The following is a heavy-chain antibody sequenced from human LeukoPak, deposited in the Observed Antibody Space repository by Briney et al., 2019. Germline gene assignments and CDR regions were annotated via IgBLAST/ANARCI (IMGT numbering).Heavy chain of an antibody. CDR2: ISSDGSHK. CDR3: ARGSQEPVRSGAGSLH. D-gene: IGHD3-10*01. J-gene: IGHJ4*02. V-gene: IGHV3-30*03. CDR1: GFTFSSYG. Sequence: GGSLRLFYAASGFTFSSYGMHWVRQAPGKGLEWVAVISSDGSHKYYADSVKGRFTISRDSFKETLYLQMSSLRVEDTAVYYCARGSQEPVRSGAGSLHWGQGTQVTVSS.